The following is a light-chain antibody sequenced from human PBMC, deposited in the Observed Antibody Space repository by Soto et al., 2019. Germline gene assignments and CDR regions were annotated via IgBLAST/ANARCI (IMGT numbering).Light chain of an antibody. J-gene: IGKJ5*01. CDR1: QTIGTY. CDR2: AAS. V-gene: IGKV1-39*01. Sequence: DIQMTQTPSSLSASVGDRVTIACRASQTIGTYLNWYQQKPGQAPNLLISAASTLRAWVPSRFTGSGPGTGFTPTIGSSQPVDFATYYCQQTFSVPITFGQGTRLDIK. CDR3: QQTFSVPIT.